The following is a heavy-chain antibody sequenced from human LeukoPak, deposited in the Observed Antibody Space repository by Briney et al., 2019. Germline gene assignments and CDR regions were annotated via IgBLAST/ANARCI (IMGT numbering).Heavy chain of an antibody. V-gene: IGHV1-18*01. J-gene: IGHJ4*02. CDR1: GYTFTSYG. CDR3: AREMATIVNQFDY. CDR2: ISPYNGNT. D-gene: IGHD5-24*01. Sequence: ASVKVSCKASGYTFTSYGTSWVRQAPGQGLEWMGWISPYNGNTNYAQKLQGRVTMTTDTSTTTAYMELRSLRSDDTAVYYCAREMATIVNQFDYWGQGTLVTVSS.